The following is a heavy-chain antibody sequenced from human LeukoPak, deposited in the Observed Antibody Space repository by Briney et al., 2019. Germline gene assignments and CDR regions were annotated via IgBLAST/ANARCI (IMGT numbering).Heavy chain of an antibody. D-gene: IGHD3-22*01. J-gene: IGHJ4*02. CDR2: ISPSGTDI. Sequence: PGGSLRLSCAVSGFTFTDTYMTWIRQAPGKGLESLSYISPSGTDIYYADSVKGRFTISRDNAKNSLYLQMNSLRVEDTAVYYCARHVVAVGFDYWGQGTLVTVSS. CDR1: GFTFTDTY. V-gene: IGHV3-11*04. CDR3: ARHVVAVGFDY.